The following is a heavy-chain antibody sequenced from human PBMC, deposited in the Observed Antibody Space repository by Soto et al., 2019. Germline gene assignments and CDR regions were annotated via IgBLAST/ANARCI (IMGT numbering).Heavy chain of an antibody. CDR1: GFTFSSYA. J-gene: IGHJ4*02. D-gene: IGHD6-13*01. Sequence: QVQLVESGGGVVQPGRSLRLSCAASGFTFSSYAMHWVRQAPGKGLEWVAVISYDGSNKYYADSVKGRFTISRDNSKNTLYLQMNSLRAEDTAVYYCARGSNTGIAGHGGYWGQGTLFTVSS. CDR3: ARGSNTGIAGHGGY. V-gene: IGHV3-30-3*01. CDR2: ISYDGSNK.